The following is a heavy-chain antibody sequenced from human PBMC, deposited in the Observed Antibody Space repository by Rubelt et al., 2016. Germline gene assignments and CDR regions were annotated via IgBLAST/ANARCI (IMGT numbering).Heavy chain of an antibody. D-gene: IGHD6-6*01. V-gene: IGHV3-66*01. J-gene: IGHJ3*02. Sequence: GKGLEWVSVIYSGGSTYYADSVTGRFTISRDNSKNTLYLQMNSLRAEDTAVYYCARNPKYLDAFDIWGQGTMVTVSS. CDR3: ARNPKYLDAFDI. CDR2: IYSGGST.